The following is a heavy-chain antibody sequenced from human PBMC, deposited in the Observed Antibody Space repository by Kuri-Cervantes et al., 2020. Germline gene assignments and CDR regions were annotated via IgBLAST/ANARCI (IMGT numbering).Heavy chain of an antibody. CDR3: ARRIAAAATWWFDP. CDR2: IIPMFGTA. D-gene: IGHD6-13*01. V-gene: IGHV1-69*05. CDR1: GYTFSDYY. J-gene: IGHJ5*02. Sequence: SVKVSCKASGYTFSDYYMYWMRQAPGQGLEWMGGIIPMFGTAKYAQQFQGRVTITTDESTSKVYMELSGLKSEDTAVYYCARRIAAAATWWFDPWGQGTLVTVSS.